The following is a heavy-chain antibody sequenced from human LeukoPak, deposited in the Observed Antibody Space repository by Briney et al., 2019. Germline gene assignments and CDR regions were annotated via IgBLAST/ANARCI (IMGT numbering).Heavy chain of an antibody. CDR3: ARDLDSSGWFHFDY. CDR1: GYTFTGYY. J-gene: IGHJ4*02. V-gene: IGHV1-2*02. CDR2: INPNSGGT. Sequence: ASVKVSCKASGYTFTGYYMHWVRQAPGQGLEWMGWINPNSGGTNYAQKLQGRVTMTRDTSVSTAYMELSRLRSDDAAVYYCARDLDSSGWFHFDYWGQGTLVTVSS. D-gene: IGHD6-19*01.